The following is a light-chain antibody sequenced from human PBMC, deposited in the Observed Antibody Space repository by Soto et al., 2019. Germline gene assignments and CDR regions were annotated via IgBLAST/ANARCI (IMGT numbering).Light chain of an antibody. CDR3: HQYGSSPPVT. Sequence: EIVLKQSPGTLSLSPGERATLSCSASQSVSSSYLAWYQQKPGQAPRLLIYGASSRATGIPDRFSGSGSGTDFTLTISRLEPEEVAVYYCHQYGSSPPVTFGQGTRLEIK. CDR1: QSVSSSY. J-gene: IGKJ5*01. CDR2: GAS. V-gene: IGKV3-20*01.